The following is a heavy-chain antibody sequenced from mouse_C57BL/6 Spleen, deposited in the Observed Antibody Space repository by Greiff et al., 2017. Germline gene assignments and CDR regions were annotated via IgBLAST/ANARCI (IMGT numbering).Heavy chain of an antibody. CDR3: ARQSGSNYGYAMDY. D-gene: IGHD2-5*01. J-gene: IGHJ4*01. CDR2: IDPSDSYT. V-gene: IGHV1-59*01. CDR1: GYTFTSYW. Sequence: QVQLQQPGAELVRPGTSVKLSCKASGYTFTSYWMHWVKQRPGQGLEWIGVIDPSDSYTNYNQKFKGKATLTVDPSSSTAYMQLSSLTSEDSAVYYCARQSGSNYGYAMDYWGQGTSVTVSS.